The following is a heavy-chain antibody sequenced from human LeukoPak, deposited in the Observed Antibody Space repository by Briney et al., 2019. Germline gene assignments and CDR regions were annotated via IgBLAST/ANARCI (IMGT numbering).Heavy chain of an antibody. Sequence: GGSLRLSCAASGFTFSSYGMHWVRQAPGKGLEWVAVIWYDGSNKYYADSVKGRFTISRDSSKNTLYLQMNSLRAEDTAVYYCAREDGSGSYDPFDYWGQGTLVTVSS. CDR2: IWYDGSNK. CDR3: AREDGSGSYDPFDY. V-gene: IGHV3-33*01. D-gene: IGHD3-10*01. J-gene: IGHJ4*02. CDR1: GFTFSSYG.